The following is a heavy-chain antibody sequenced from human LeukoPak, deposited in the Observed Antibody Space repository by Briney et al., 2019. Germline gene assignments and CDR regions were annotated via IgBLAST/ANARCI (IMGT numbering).Heavy chain of an antibody. CDR3: AKDLEFGYDSSGYYYNY. J-gene: IGHJ4*02. Sequence: GGSLRLSCAASEFTFSTYAMSWVRQAPGKGLEWVSAISGSGGSTYYADSVKGRFTISRDNSKNTLCLQMNSLRAEDTAVYYCAKDLEFGYDSSGYYYNYWGQGTLVTVSS. D-gene: IGHD3-22*01. CDR2: ISGSGGST. CDR1: EFTFSTYA. V-gene: IGHV3-23*01.